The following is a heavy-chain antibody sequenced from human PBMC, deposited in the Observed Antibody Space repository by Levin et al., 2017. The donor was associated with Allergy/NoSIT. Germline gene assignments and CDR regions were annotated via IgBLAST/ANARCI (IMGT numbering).Heavy chain of an antibody. J-gene: IGHJ3*02. V-gene: IGHV3-23*01. CDR2: ISGSGGNT. CDR3: ASHDYGDLDAFDN. D-gene: IGHD4-17*01. Sequence: PGGSLRLSCAASGFTFRSYDMSWVRQAPGKGLDWVSAISGSGGNTYYADSVMGRFTVSRDNSKNELYLVMNSLRAEDTAIYYCASHDYGDLDAFDNWGQGTMVTVSS. CDR1: GFTFRSYD.